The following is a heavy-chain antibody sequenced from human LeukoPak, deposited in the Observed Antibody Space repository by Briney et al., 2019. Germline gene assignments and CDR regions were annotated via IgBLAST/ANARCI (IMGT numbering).Heavy chain of an antibody. Sequence: SETLSLTCAVYGGSFSGYYWSWIRQPPGKGLEWIGEINHSGSTNYNPSLKSRVTISVDTSKNQFSLKLSSVTAADTAVYCCARVCRARRSVLHPRELVPLHMDVWGKGTTVTVSS. CDR2: INHSGST. V-gene: IGHV4-34*01. D-gene: IGHD3-10*01. J-gene: IGHJ6*03. CDR1: GGSFSGYY. CDR3: ARVCRARRSVLHPRELVPLHMDV.